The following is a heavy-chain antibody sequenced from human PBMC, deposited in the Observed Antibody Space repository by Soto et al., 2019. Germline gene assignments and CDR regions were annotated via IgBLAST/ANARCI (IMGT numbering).Heavy chain of an antibody. D-gene: IGHD6-19*01. CDR1: GFTFSSYA. CDR3: AKDTRWAVADAFDI. J-gene: IGHJ3*02. CDR2: ISGSGGST. Sequence: GESLKISCAASGFTFSSYAMSWVRQAPGKGLEWVSAISGSGGSTYYADSVKGRFTISRDNSKNTLYLQMNSLRAEDTAVYYCAKDTRWAVADAFDIWGQGTMVTVSS. V-gene: IGHV3-23*01.